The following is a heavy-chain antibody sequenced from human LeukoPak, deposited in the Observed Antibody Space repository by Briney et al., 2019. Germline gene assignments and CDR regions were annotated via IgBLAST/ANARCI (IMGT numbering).Heavy chain of an antibody. Sequence: GGSLRLSCAASGFIFSGYAMIWGRQSPGKGREWGSAITEIGAGTYYADSVKGRFTMSRDNSRNTVYLRMDSLRAEDTAVYFGARGTAEAANRNWFDSSGQGTLVTLPS. CDR2: ITEIGAGT. J-gene: IGHJ5*01. CDR3: ARGTAEAANRNWFDS. V-gene: IGHV3-23*01. CDR1: GFIFSGYA. D-gene: IGHD6-13*01.